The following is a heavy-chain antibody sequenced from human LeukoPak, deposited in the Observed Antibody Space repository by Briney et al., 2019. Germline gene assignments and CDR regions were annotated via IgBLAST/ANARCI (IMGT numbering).Heavy chain of an antibody. CDR1: GGSITSYY. J-gene: IGHJ3*02. D-gene: IGHD2-15*01. CDR2: IYYSGST. Sequence: SETLSLTCTVSGGSITSYYWSWIRQPPGEGLEWIGYIYYSGSTNYNPSLKSRVTISVDTSNNKFSLKLTSLTAADTAVYYCVRHLSAGRPAFDIWGQGTMVTVSS. V-gene: IGHV4-59*08. CDR3: VRHLSAGRPAFDI.